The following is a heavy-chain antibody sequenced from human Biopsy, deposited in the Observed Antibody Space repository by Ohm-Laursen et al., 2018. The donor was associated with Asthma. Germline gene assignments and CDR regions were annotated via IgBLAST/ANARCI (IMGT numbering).Heavy chain of an antibody. CDR3: ARRLVEAVGSSWYPDFDY. Sequence: SLRLSCAASGFTFSSYSMHWVRQAPAKGLEWVAIISHEGWNKHYADSVKGRFTISRDNSKDTLFLQMDSLTVEDTAVYFCARRLVEAVGSSWYPDFDYWGQGTLVTVSS. CDR2: ISHEGWNK. CDR1: GFTFSSYS. J-gene: IGHJ4*02. V-gene: IGHV3-30*04. D-gene: IGHD6-13*01.